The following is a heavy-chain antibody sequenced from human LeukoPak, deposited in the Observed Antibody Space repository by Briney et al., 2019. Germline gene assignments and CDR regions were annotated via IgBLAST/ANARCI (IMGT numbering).Heavy chain of an antibody. CDR1: GGSFSGYY. V-gene: IGHV4-34*01. Sequence: PSETLSPTCAVYGGSFSGYYWSWIRQPPGKGLEWIGEINHSGSTNYNPSLKSRVTISVDTSKNQFSLKLSSVTAADTAVYYCARLRPRMVRGVGIDYWGQGTLVTVSS. J-gene: IGHJ4*02. CDR2: INHSGST. CDR3: ARLRPRMVRGVGIDY. D-gene: IGHD3-10*01.